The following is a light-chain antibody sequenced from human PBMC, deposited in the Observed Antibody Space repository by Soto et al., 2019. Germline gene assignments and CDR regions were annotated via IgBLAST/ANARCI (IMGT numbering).Light chain of an antibody. CDR2: GAS. CDR3: LQYVGSAVRS. Sequence: EIMLTQSPGTLSLSPGERATLSCRASQSLSSNFLAWYQQKPGQAPRLLIYGASNRATGTPDRFSGSGSGTDFTLTINRLEPGDFAVYYCLQYVGSAVRSFGQGTKLEI. V-gene: IGKV3-20*01. CDR1: QSLSSNF. J-gene: IGKJ2*01.